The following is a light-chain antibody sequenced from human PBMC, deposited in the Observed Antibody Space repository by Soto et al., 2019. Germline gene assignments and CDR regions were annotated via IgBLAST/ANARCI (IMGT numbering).Light chain of an antibody. J-gene: IGLJ2*01. CDR2: EDI. V-gene: IGLV2-23*01. Sequence: QSVLTQPASVSGSPGQSITISCTGTISDVGRYNLVSWYQQHPDKAPKLIIYEDIERPSGVSHRFSGSTSGNTASLTISRLQTEDEAKYFCCSYAGGASVVFGGGTKLTVL. CDR1: ISDVGRYNL. CDR3: CSYAGGASVV.